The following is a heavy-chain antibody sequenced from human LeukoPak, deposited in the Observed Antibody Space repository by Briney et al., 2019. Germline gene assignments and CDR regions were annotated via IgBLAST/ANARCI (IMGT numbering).Heavy chain of an antibody. Sequence: PGGSLELSCVASGFAVRDNFMAWVRQAPGKGLDWVSISNPGGPTHYAESVRGRFTISRDNSKNTVYLQMNSLRAEDTAVYYCVKGLGFILDYWGQGILVTVSS. CDR1: GFAVRDNF. J-gene: IGHJ4*02. CDR2: SNPGGPT. D-gene: IGHD7-27*01. CDR3: VKGLGFILDY. V-gene: IGHV3-53*01.